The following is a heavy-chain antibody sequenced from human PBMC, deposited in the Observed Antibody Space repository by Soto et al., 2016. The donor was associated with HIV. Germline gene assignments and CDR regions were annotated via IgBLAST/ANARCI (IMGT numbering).Heavy chain of an antibody. CDR2: IYYSGST. D-gene: IGHD6-19*01. CDR1: GGSISSGGYY. J-gene: IGHJ4*02. Sequence: QVQLQESGPGLVKPSQTLSLTCTVSGGSISSGGYYWSWIRQHAGKGLEWIGYIYYSGSTYYNLSLKSRVTISVDTSKNQFSLKLSSVTAADTAVYYCAVYIAVAGLYYFDYWGQGTLVTVSS. CDR3: AVYIAVAGLYYFDY. V-gene: IGHV4-31*03.